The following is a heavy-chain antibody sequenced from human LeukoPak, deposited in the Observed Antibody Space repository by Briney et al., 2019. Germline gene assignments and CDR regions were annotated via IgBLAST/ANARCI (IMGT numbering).Heavy chain of an antibody. Sequence: GEPLKIPCKGSGYGFTSYWIGWVRQLPGKGLEWMGIIYPGDSDTRYGPSFQGQVTISADKPISTAYLQWSSLKASDTSMYYCARHGGIAAAGLGYWGQGTLVTVSS. CDR1: GYGFTSYW. CDR2: IYPGDSDT. CDR3: ARHGGIAAAGLGY. J-gene: IGHJ4*02. D-gene: IGHD6-13*01. V-gene: IGHV5-51*01.